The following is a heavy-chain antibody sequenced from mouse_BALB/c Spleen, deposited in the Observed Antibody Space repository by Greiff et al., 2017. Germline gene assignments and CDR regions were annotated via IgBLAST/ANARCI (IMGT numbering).Heavy chain of an antibody. CDR1: GYSITSDYA. CDR3: ARRVYYGSSYVFYYAMDY. Sequence: DVKLQESGPGLVKPSQSLSLTCTVTGYSITSDYAWNWIRQFPGNKLEWMGYISYSGSTSYNPSLKSRISITRDTSKNQFFLQLNSVTTEDTATYYCARRVYYGSSYVFYYAMDYWGQGTSVTVSS. V-gene: IGHV3-2*02. CDR2: ISYSGST. J-gene: IGHJ4*01. D-gene: IGHD1-1*01.